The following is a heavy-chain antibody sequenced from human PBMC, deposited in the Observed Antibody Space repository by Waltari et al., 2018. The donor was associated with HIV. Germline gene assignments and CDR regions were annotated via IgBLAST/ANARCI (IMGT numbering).Heavy chain of an antibody. V-gene: IGHV1-24*01. CDR1: GYTLAELS. D-gene: IGHD3-22*01. Sequence: QVQLVQSGAEVKKPVASVKVSCKVSGYTLAELSMHWVRQAPGKGLVWMGGFDPEDGETIYAQKFQGRVTMTEDTSTDTAYMELSSLRSEDTAVYYCATVRASGDSRNFPFDYWGQGTLVTVSS. CDR3: ATVRASGDSRNFPFDY. J-gene: IGHJ4*02. CDR2: FDPEDGET.